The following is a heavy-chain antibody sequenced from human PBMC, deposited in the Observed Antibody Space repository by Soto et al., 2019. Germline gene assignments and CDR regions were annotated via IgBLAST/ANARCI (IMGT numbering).Heavy chain of an antibody. CDR3: ARDRRDFYDMDV. Sequence: QVQLVESGGGVVQPGGALRLSCAVAGFNISDYGMHWVRQVPGKGLEWVALLRYDGNRKSYGDSVKGRFTISRDKSKNTLYVQMDRLRAEETAVYYCARDRRDFYDMDVWFQGSAVTVSS. V-gene: IGHV3-30*02. CDR1: GFNISDYG. CDR2: LRYDGNRK. J-gene: IGHJ6*02.